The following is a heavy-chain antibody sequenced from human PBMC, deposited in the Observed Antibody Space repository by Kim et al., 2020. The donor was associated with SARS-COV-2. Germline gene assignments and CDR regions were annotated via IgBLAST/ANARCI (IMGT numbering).Heavy chain of an antibody. D-gene: IGHD3-3*01. CDR1: GYTFTSYD. J-gene: IGHJ6*03. CDR3: ARRGIGILEWLSYYYMDV. Sequence: ASVKVSCKASGYTFTSYDINWVRQATGQGLEWMGWMNPNSGNTGYAQKFQGRVTMTRNTSISTAYMELSSLRSEDTAVYYCARRGIGILEWLSYYYMDVWGKGTTVTVSS. V-gene: IGHV1-8*01. CDR2: MNPNSGNT.